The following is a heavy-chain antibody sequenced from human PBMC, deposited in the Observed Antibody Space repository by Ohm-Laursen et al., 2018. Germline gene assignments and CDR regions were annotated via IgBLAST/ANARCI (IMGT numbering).Heavy chain of an antibody. CDR2: MYTSGRT. D-gene: IGHD4-23*01. J-gene: IGHJ4*02. CDR3: ATLPSYGGNSK. Sequence: SQTLSLTCSVSGDTVKNYFWTWIRQPAGKGLEWIGRMYTSGRTDYNPTLGSRVTMSVDSSKNQFSLKLSSVTAADTAVYYCATLPSYGGNSKWGQGTLVTVSS. CDR1: GDTVKNYF. V-gene: IGHV4-4*07.